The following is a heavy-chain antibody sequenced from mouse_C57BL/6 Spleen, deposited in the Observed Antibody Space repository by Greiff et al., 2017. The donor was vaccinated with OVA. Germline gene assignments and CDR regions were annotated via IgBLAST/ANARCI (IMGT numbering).Heavy chain of an antibody. J-gene: IGHJ2*01. CDR2: IRNKANGYTT. CDR1: GFTFTDYY. D-gene: IGHD1-1*01. V-gene: IGHV7-3*01. CDR3: ARYPHFYGSSYLDY. Sequence: EVKLVESGGGLVQPGGSLSLSCAASGFTFTDYYMSWVRQPPGKALEWLGFIRNKANGYTTEYSASVKGRFTISRDNSQSILYLQMNALRAEDSATYFCARYPHFYGSSYLDYWGQGTTLTVSS.